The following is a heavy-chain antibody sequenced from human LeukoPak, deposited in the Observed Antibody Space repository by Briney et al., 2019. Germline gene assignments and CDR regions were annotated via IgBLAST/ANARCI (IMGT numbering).Heavy chain of an antibody. Sequence: EASGTLSLTCTVSGGSISSSSYYWGWIRQPPGKGLEWIGSIYYSGSTYYNPSLKSRVTISVDTSKNQFSLKLSSVTAADTAVYYCARQVPLLRFLEWLLRPNFDYWGQGTLVTVSS. CDR2: IYYSGST. CDR3: ARQVPLLRFLEWLLRPNFDY. V-gene: IGHV4-39*01. J-gene: IGHJ4*02. CDR1: GGSISSSSYY. D-gene: IGHD3-3*01.